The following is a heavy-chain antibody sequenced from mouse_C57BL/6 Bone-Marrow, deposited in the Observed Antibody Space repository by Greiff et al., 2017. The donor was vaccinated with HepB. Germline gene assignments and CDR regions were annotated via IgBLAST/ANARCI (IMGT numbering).Heavy chain of an antibody. CDR2: IYPRSGNT. J-gene: IGHJ3*01. Sequence: QVQLQQSGAELARPGASVKLSCKASGYTFTSYGISWVKQRTGQGLEWIGEIYPRSGNTYYNEKFKGKATLTADKSSSTAYMELRSLTSEDSAVYYYARRGHYDYDAGFAFWGQGTLVTVSA. D-gene: IGHD2-4*01. CDR1: GYTFTSYG. CDR3: ARRGHYDYDAGFAF. V-gene: IGHV1-81*01.